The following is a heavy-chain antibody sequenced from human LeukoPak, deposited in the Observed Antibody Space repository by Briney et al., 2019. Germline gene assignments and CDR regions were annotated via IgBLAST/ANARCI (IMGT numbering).Heavy chain of an antibody. CDR1: GYTFTSYG. Sequence: ASVKVSCKASGYTFTSYGISWVRQAPGQGLEWVGWISAYNGNTNYAQKLQGRVTMTTDTSTSTAYMELRSLRSDDTAVYYCARDREYSGYDYGLGYYHYGMDVWGKGTTVTVSS. CDR3: ARDREYSGYDYGLGYYHYGMDV. CDR2: ISAYNGNT. J-gene: IGHJ6*04. V-gene: IGHV1-18*04. D-gene: IGHD5-12*01.